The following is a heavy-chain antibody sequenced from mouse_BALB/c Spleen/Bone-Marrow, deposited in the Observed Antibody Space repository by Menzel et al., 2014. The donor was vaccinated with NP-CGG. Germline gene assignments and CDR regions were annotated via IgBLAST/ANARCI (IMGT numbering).Heavy chain of an antibody. J-gene: IGHJ4*01. Sequence: VQLKESGPELVKPGASVKIPCKASGYTFTDYNMDWVKQSHGKSLEWIGDINPNNGGTIYNQKFKGKATLTVDKSSSTAYMELRSLTSEDTAVYYCAREVRRFYAMDYWGRGTSVTVSS. D-gene: IGHD2-14*01. V-gene: IGHV1-18*01. CDR3: AREVRRFYAMDY. CDR2: INPNNGGT. CDR1: GYTFTDYN.